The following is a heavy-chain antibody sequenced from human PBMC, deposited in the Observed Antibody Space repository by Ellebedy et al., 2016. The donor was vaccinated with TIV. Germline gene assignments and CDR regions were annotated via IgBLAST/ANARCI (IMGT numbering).Heavy chain of an antibody. CDR3: TRDSRGSCNIDSCYSVFGS. V-gene: IGHV1-8*01. Sequence: ASVKVSCXASGYTFTSYDINWVRQATGQGLEWMGWMNPISGNTGYAQKFQGRVTMTRNNPITTAYMELSSLRSEDTAVYYCTRDSRGSCNIDSCYSVFGSWGQGTLVTVSS. D-gene: IGHD2-15*01. CDR1: GYTFTSYD. J-gene: IGHJ5*01. CDR2: MNPISGNT.